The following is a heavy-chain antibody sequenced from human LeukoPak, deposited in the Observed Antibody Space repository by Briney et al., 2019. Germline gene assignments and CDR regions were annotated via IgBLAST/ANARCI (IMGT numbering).Heavy chain of an antibody. CDR3: ARDAYYYDSSGYYFDY. J-gene: IGHJ4*02. D-gene: IGHD3-22*01. CDR1: GYTFTSYG. Sequence: SVKVSCKASGYTFTSYGISWVRQAPGQGLEWMGWISAYNGNTNYAQKLQGRVTMTTDTSTSTAYMELRSLRSDDTAVYYCARDAYYYDSSGYYFDYWGQGTLITVSS. V-gene: IGHV1-18*01. CDR2: ISAYNGNT.